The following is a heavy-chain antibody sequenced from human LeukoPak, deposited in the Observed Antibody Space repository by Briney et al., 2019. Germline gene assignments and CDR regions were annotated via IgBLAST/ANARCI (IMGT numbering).Heavy chain of an antibody. J-gene: IGHJ3*02. V-gene: IGHV4-31*03. CDR1: GGSISSGGYY. Sequence: SETLSLTCTVSGGSISSGGYYWSWSRQHPGKGREWIGYIYYSGSTYYNPTLKSRVTISVDTAKNQFSLRLSSVTAADTAVYSCARKSGGYDFWSSYYRGAFAIWGQGTMVTVSS. CDR3: ARKSGGYDFWSSYYRGAFAI. CDR2: IYYSGST. D-gene: IGHD3-3*01.